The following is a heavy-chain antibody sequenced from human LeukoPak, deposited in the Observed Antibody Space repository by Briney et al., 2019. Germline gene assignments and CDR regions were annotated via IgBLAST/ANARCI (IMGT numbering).Heavy chain of an antibody. Sequence: ASVKVSCKASGYTFTSYYMHWVRQAPGQGLEWMGIINPSGGSTSYAQKFQGRVTMTRDMSTSTVYMELSSLRSEDTAVYYCARARDYSKQLVPWFDPWGQGTLVTVSS. CDR2: INPSGGST. D-gene: IGHD6-13*01. CDR1: GYTFTSYY. CDR3: ARARDYSKQLVPWFDP. J-gene: IGHJ5*02. V-gene: IGHV1-46*01.